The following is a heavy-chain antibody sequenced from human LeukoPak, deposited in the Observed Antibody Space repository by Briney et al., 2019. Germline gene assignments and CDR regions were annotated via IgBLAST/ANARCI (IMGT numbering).Heavy chain of an antibody. Sequence: SETLSLTCTVSGGSIRSYYWGWIRQPPGKGLEWIGSIYHSGSTYYNPSLKSRVTISVDTSKNQFSLKLSSVTAADTAVYYCARKYDSSGNDYWGQGTLVTVSS. V-gene: IGHV4-38-2*02. CDR3: ARKYDSSGNDY. J-gene: IGHJ4*02. CDR1: GGSIRSYY. CDR2: IYHSGST. D-gene: IGHD3-22*01.